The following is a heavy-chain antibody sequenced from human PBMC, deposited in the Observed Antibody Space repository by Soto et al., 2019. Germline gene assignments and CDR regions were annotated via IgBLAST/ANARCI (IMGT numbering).Heavy chain of an antibody. Sequence: QITLKESGPTLVKPTQTLTLTCTFSGFSLSTSGVGVGWIRQPPGKALEWLALIYWDDDKRYSPSLKSRLTTTKXXSXNXXVLTMTNMDPGDTARYDWAHNRLGDYSLRHDWLDRWGQGTLVTVSS. J-gene: IGHJ5*02. CDR3: AHNRLGDYSLRHDWLDR. D-gene: IGHD3-16*01. V-gene: IGHV2-5*02. CDR1: GFSLSTSGVG. CDR2: IYWDDDK.